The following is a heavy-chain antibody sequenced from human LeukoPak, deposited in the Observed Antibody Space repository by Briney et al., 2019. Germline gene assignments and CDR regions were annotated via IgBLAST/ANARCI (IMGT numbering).Heavy chain of an antibody. CDR3: VRETYYSDTSTHFLFDY. CDR2: INSDGSST. J-gene: IGHJ4*02. D-gene: IGHD3-22*01. CDR1: GFTFSSYW. V-gene: IGHV3-74*01. Sequence: PGGSLRLSCAASGFTFSSYWMHWVRQAPGKGLVWVSRINSDGSSTSYADSVKGRFTISRDNAKNTLYLQMNSLRAEDTAVYYCVRETYYSDTSTHFLFDYWGQGTLVTVSS.